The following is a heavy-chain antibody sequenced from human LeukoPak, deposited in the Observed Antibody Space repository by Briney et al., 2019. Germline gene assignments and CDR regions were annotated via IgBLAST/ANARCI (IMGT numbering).Heavy chain of an antibody. D-gene: IGHD5-18*01. CDR3: ARGDTAMAPSWPGPFDY. Sequence: GGSLRLSCAASGFTFSDYYMSWIRQAPGKGLEWVSYISSSGSTIYYADSVKGRFTISRDNAKNSLYLQMNSLRAEDTAVYYCARGDTAMAPSWPGPFDYWGQGTLVTVSS. V-gene: IGHV3-11*01. CDR2: ISSSGSTI. CDR1: GFTFSDYY. J-gene: IGHJ4*02.